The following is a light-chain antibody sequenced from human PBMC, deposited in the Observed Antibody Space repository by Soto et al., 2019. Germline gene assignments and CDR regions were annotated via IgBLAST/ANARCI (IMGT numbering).Light chain of an antibody. V-gene: IGKV1-5*01. CDR2: DAS. CDR1: QSISSW. J-gene: IGKJ2*01. CDR3: QQSYSTPQT. Sequence: DIQMTQSPSTLSASVGDRVTITCRASQSISSWLAWYQQKPGKAPKLLIYDASSLESGVPSRFSGSGSGTEFTLTISSLQPDDFATYYCQQSYSTPQTFGLGTKVDIK.